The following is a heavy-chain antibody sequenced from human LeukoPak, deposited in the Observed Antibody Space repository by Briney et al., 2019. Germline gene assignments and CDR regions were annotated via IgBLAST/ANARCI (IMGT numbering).Heavy chain of an antibody. CDR3: ARGFYDSSAFDY. V-gene: IGHV3-21*01. CDR2: VSSSSSYI. D-gene: IGHD3-22*01. J-gene: IGHJ4*02. Sequence: GGSLRLSCAASGFTFSSYSMNWVRQAPGKGLEWVSSVSSSSSYIYYADSVKGRFTISRDNAKNSLYLQMNSLRAEDTAVYYCARGFYDSSAFDYWGQGTLVTVSS. CDR1: GFTFSSYS.